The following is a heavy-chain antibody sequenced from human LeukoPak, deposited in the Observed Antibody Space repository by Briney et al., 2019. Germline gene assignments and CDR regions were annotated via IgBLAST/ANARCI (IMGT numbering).Heavy chain of an antibody. CDR3: ARELLKSSLQYYYGSGSSGY. V-gene: IGHV1-2*02. CDR1: GYTSTGYY. J-gene: IGHJ4*02. D-gene: IGHD3-10*01. Sequence: ASVKVSCKASGYTSTGYYMHWVRQAPGQGLEWMGWINPNSGGTNYAQKFQGRVTMTRDTSISTAYMELSRLRSDGTAVYYCARELLKSSLQYYYGSGSSGYWGQGTLVTVSS. CDR2: INPNSGGT.